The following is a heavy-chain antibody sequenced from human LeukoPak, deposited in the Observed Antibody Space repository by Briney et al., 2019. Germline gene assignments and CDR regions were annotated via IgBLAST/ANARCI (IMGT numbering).Heavy chain of an antibody. CDR2: INPNSGGT. CDR3: AREEDIVEVPAAFDI. V-gene: IGHV1-2*02. J-gene: IGHJ3*02. D-gene: IGHD2-2*01. Sequence: ASVKVSCKASGYTFTGYYMHWVRQAPGQGLEWMGWINPNSGGTNYAQKFQGRVTMTRDTSISTAYMELSRLRSDDTAVYYCAREEDIVEVPAAFDIWGQGTMVTVSS. CDR1: GYTFTGYY.